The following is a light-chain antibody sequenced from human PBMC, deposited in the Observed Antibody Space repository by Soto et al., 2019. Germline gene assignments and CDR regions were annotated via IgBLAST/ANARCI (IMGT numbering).Light chain of an antibody. CDR3: TSYTTSTTLS. CDR2: EVS. CDR1: SSDVGAYNY. V-gene: IGLV2-14*01. J-gene: IGLJ2*01. Sequence: QSALTQPASVSGSPGQSITISCTGTSSDVGAYNYVSWYQQHPGQAPKLMIYEVSNRPSGISNRFSGSKSGNTASLTISGLQAEDEADYYCTSYTTSTTLSFGGGTQLTVL.